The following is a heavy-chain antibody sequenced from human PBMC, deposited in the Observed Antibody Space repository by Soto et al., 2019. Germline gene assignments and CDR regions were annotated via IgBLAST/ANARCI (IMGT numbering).Heavy chain of an antibody. J-gene: IGHJ4*02. CDR1: GGSISSSSYY. Sequence: QLQLQESGPGLVKPSETLSLTCTVSGGSISSSSYYWGWIRQSPGKGLEWIGSIYYSGSTYYNPSLKIRVTISVDTSKNQFSLKLSSVTAADTAVYYCASRIMITFGGVIATAESVDYWGQGTLVTVSS. CDR3: ASRIMITFGGVIATAESVDY. D-gene: IGHD3-16*02. V-gene: IGHV4-39*01. CDR2: IYYSGST.